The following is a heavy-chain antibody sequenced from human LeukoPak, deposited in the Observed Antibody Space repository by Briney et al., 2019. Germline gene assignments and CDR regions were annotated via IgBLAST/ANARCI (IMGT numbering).Heavy chain of an antibody. V-gene: IGHV3-11*04. CDR2: ISSSGSTI. J-gene: IGHJ4*02. CDR1: GFTFSDYY. D-gene: IGHD3-22*01. CDR3: ARTLTPYYYDSSGYPGGVDY. Sequence: SGGSLRLSCAASGFTFSDYYMSWIRQAPGKGLEWVSYISSSGSTIYHADSVKGRFTISRDNAKNSLYLQMNSLRAEDTAVYYCARTLTPYYYDSSGYPGGVDYWGQGTLVTVSS.